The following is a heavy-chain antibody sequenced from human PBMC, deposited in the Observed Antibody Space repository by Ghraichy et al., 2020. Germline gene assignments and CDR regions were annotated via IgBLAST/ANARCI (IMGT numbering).Heavy chain of an antibody. J-gene: IGHJ4*02. CDR3: ARYSGSKSIEY. D-gene: IGHD1-26*01. Sequence: GGSLRLSCAASGFTFSSYWMSWVRQAPGKGPEWVANIKQDGSEQIYVDSVKGRFTISRDNAKNSLHLQMNSLRAEDTAVYYCARYSGSKSIEYWGQGTLVTVSS. V-gene: IGHV3-7*01. CDR2: IKQDGSEQ. CDR1: GFTFSSYW.